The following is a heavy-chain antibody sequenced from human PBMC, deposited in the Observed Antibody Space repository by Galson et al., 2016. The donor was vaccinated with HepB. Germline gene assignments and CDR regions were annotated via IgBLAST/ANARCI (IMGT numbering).Heavy chain of an antibody. D-gene: IGHD3-22*01. V-gene: IGHV3-23*01. CDR1: GFSISIYS. Sequence: SLRLSCAASGFSISIYSMNWVRQAPGKGLKWVATISADGRGTHYADSVRGRFIISRDDSMSTVFLQTNSLRDEDTALYYCAIDFDSSRNYEVGHWGQGTRVTVSS. CDR2: ISADGRGT. CDR3: AIDFDSSRNYEVGH. J-gene: IGHJ4*02.